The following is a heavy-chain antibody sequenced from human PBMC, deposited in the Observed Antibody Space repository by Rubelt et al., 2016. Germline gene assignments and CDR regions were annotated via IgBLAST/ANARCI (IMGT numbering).Heavy chain of an antibody. D-gene: IGHD1-7*01. CDR2: IKSKPVGGTI. J-gene: IGHJ4*02. V-gene: IGHV3-15*07. CDR3: ATGDWVGTTGLDY. Sequence: EVQLVESGGGLVQPGGSLRLSCAASGFTFSSYAMNWVRQAPGKGLEWVGRIKSKPVGGTIEYAAPVKGRFTISRGDSKNTLYLQMNSLKTEDTAVYYCATGDWVGTTGLDYWGQGTLVTVSS. CDR1: GFTFSSYA.